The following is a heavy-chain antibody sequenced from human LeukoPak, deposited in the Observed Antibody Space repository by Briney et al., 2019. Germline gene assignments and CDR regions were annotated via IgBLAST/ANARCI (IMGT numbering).Heavy chain of an antibody. D-gene: IGHD4-23*01. J-gene: IGHJ4*02. Sequence: PSETLSLTCTVSGGSISNYYWNWLRQPPGKGLEWIGYIYYTGSTNYNPSLKSRATISADTSKNQFSLNLSSVTAADTAVYYCARHMLGGKRSFDSWGQGTLVTVSS. CDR2: IYYTGST. CDR3: ARHMLGGKRSFDS. CDR1: GGSISNYY. V-gene: IGHV4-59*08.